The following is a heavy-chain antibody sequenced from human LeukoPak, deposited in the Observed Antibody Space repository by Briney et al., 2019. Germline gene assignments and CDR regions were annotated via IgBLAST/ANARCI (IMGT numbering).Heavy chain of an antibody. CDR3: AREGYYGSGSPPSLYFDY. CDR1: GFTFSPYW. V-gene: IGHV3-74*01. CDR2: IKSDGSSP. Sequence: GGSLRLSCATSGFTFSPYWMHWVRQGPGEGLVWVANIKSDGSSPTYADSVKGRFTISRDNSRSTLYLQMNSLRPEDTAIYYCAREGYYGSGSPPSLYFDYWGQGTLVTVSS. D-gene: IGHD3-10*01. J-gene: IGHJ4*02.